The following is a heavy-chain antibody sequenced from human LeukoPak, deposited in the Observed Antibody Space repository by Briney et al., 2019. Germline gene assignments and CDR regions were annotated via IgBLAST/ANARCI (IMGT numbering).Heavy chain of an antibody. V-gene: IGHV4-38-2*02. Sequence: SETLSLTCTVSGYSISSGYYWGWIRQPPGKGLEWIGSIYHSGSTYYNPSLKSRVTISVDTSKNQFSLKLSSVTAADTAVYYCARHVHGTDWYFDLWGRGTPVTVSS. CDR2: IYHSGST. J-gene: IGHJ2*01. D-gene: IGHD3-10*02. CDR3: ARHVHGTDWYFDL. CDR1: GYSISSGYY.